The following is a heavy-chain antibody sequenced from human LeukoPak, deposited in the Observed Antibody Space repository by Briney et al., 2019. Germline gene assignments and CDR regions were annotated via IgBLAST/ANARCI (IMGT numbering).Heavy chain of an antibody. CDR2: INHSGST. Sequence: SETLSLTCAVYGGSFSGYYWSWIRQPPGKGLEWIEEINHSGSTNYNPSLKSRVTISVDTSKNQFSLKLSSVTAADTAVYYCARRGIVLMVYAIWGQGTLVTVSS. CDR1: GGSFSGYY. J-gene: IGHJ4*02. D-gene: IGHD2-8*01. V-gene: IGHV4-34*01. CDR3: ARRGIVLMVYAI.